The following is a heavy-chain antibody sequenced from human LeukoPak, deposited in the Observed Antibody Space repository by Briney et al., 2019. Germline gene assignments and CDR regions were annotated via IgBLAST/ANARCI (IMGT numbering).Heavy chain of an antibody. Sequence: SLRLSFAAPRVTSSSKWMSWVRQAPRKGLEWVANIKQDGSEKYYVDSVKGRFTISRDNAKNSLYLQMNSLRAEDTAVYYCARASKYDYVWGSYGDYWGQGTLVTVSS. D-gene: IGHD3-16*01. J-gene: IGHJ4*02. CDR3: ARASKYDYVWGSYGDY. CDR2: IKQDGSEK. V-gene: IGHV3-7*01. CDR1: RVTSSSKW.